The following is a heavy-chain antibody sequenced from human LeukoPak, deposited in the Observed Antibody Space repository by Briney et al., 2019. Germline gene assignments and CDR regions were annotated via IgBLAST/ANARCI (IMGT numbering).Heavy chain of an antibody. D-gene: IGHD3-9*01. Sequence: ASVKVSCEASGYTFTSYDINWVRQAPGRGLEWMGWMNPNSGNTGYAQKFQGRVTMTRNTSISTAYMELSSLRSEDTAVYYCARGRAGYYDILTGYSERGDNWFDPWGQGTLVTVSS. CDR1: GYTFTSYD. CDR2: MNPNSGNT. CDR3: ARGRAGYYDILTGYSERGDNWFDP. J-gene: IGHJ5*02. V-gene: IGHV1-8*01.